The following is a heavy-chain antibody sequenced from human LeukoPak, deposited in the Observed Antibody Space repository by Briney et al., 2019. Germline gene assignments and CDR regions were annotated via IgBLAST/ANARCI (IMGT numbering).Heavy chain of an antibody. D-gene: IGHD3-3*01. CDR1: GYTFTSYG. CDR2: ISAYNGNT. J-gene: IGHJ4*02. V-gene: IGHV1-18*01. CDR3: ATVQRTYYDFWSGYYTKALNFDY. Sequence: GASVKVSCKASGYTFTSYGISWVRQAPGQGLEWMGWISAYNGNTNYAQKLQGRVTMTTDTSTSTAYMELRSLRSDDTAVYYCATVQRTYYDFWSGYYTKALNFDYWGQGTLVTVSS.